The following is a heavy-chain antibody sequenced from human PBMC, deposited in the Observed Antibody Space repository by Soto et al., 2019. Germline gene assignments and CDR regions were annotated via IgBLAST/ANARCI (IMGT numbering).Heavy chain of an antibody. Sequence: LRLSCAASVFTFSSYSMNWVRQAPGKGLEWVSSISSSSSYIYYADSVKGRFTISRDNAKNSLYLQMNSLRAEDTAVYYCARGYYDSSGYYYYYYGMDVWGQGATVTVSS. CDR3: ARGYYDSSGYYYYYYGMDV. CDR1: VFTFSSYS. D-gene: IGHD3-22*01. CDR2: ISSSSSYI. J-gene: IGHJ6*02. V-gene: IGHV3-21*01.